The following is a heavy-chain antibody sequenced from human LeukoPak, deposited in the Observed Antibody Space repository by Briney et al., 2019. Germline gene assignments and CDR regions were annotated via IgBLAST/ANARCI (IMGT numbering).Heavy chain of an antibody. Sequence: SETLSLTCTVSGGSISSYYWSWIRQPPGKGLEWIGYIYYSGSTNYNPSLKSRVTISVDTSKNQFSLKLSSVTAADTAAYYCARQARIAAAGTLDYWGQGTLVTVSS. D-gene: IGHD6-13*01. CDR1: GGSISSYY. CDR3: ARQARIAAAGTLDY. V-gene: IGHV4-59*08. J-gene: IGHJ4*02. CDR2: IYYSGST.